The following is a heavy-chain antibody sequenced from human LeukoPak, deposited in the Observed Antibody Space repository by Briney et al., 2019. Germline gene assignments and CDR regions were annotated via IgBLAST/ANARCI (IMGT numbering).Heavy chain of an antibody. V-gene: IGHV4-39*07. D-gene: IGHD6-13*01. Sequence: PSETLSLTCTVSGGSISSSSYYWGWIRQPPGKGLEWIGSIYYSGSTNYNPSLKSRVTISVDTSKNQFSLKLSSVTAADTAVYYCARVSYSSSWPIDYWGQGTLVTVSS. CDR3: ARVSYSSSWPIDY. CDR1: GGSISSSSYY. J-gene: IGHJ4*02. CDR2: IYYSGST.